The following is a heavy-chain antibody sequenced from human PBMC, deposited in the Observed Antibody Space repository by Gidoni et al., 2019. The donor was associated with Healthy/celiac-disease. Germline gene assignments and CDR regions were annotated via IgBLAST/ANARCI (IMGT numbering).Heavy chain of an antibody. D-gene: IGHD5-12*01. V-gene: IGHV3-23*01. CDR2: ISFNGVAT. J-gene: IGHJ3*01. CDR1: GFMFGSYA. CDR3: AKYARGYSPDAFDV. Sequence: EEQLLESGGGLVQPGGSLSLSCVASGFMFGSYAMCWVRQAPGKGLEWVSGISFNGVATFYGDSVKGRFTMSRDNSKNTLYLQMNSLRGEDTAVYYCAKYARGYSPDAFDVWGKGTVVTVSS.